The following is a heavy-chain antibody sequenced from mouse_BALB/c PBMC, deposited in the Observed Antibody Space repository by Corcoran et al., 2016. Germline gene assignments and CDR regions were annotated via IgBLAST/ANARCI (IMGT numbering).Heavy chain of an antibody. D-gene: IGHD4-1*01. CDR3: ARSDAGTGFDY. CDR1: GYPFTGYY. CDR2: INPYNGAT. Sequence: EVQLQQSGPELVKPGASVKISCKASGYPFTGYYMHWVKQSHVKSLEWIGRINPYNGATSYNQNFKDKASLTVDKSSSTAYMELHSLTSEDSAVYYCARSDAGTGFDYWGQGTTLTVSS. J-gene: IGHJ2*01. V-gene: IGHV1-26*01.